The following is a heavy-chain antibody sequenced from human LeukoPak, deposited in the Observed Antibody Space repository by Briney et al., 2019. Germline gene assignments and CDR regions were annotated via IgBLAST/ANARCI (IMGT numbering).Heavy chain of an antibody. CDR2: ISYDGSNI. J-gene: IGHJ1*01. D-gene: IGHD2-15*01. V-gene: IGHV3-30*03. Sequence: GGSLRLSCAASGFTFSSYGMHWVRQAPGKGLEGVAVISYDGSNIYYADSVKGRFTISRDNSKNTLFLQMNSLRADDTAVYYCATGCSGGSCYGYFQHWGQGTLVTVSS. CDR1: GFTFSSYG. CDR3: ATGCSGGSCYGYFQH.